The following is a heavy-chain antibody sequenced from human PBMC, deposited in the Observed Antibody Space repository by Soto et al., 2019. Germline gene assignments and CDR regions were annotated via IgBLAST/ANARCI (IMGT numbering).Heavy chain of an antibody. CDR2: ISGSGATT. Sequence: EVQLLESGGGFIQSGGSLRLSCAASGFTFSSYAMSWVRQAPGKRLEWLSLISGSGATTYYADSVKGRFIVSRDKSKNTVYLQMYSLRADDTALYYCTKSSVHCSGGSCFDFWCQGTLVTVSS. CDR3: TKSSVHCSGGSCFDF. J-gene: IGHJ5*01. D-gene: IGHD2-15*01. CDR1: GFTFSSYA. V-gene: IGHV3-23*01.